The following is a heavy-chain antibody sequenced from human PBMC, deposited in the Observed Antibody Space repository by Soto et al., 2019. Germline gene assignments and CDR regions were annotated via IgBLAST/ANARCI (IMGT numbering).Heavy chain of an antibody. J-gene: IGHJ6*02. CDR3: ASIRFLEWLSNYYYGMDV. V-gene: IGHV4-31*03. D-gene: IGHD3-3*01. CDR1: GGSISSGGYY. CDR2: IYYSGST. Sequence: SETLSLTCTVSGGSISSGGYYWSWIRQHPGKGLEWIGYIYYSGSTYYNPSLKSRVTISVDTSKNQFSLKLSSVTAADTAVYYCASIRFLEWLSNYYYGMDVWGQGTTVTVSS.